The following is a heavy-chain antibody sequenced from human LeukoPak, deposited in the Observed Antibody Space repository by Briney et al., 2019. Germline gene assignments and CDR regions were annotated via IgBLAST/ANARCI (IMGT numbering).Heavy chain of an antibody. CDR2: IYYSGST. Sequence: SETLSLTCTVSGGSISSYYWSWIRQPPGKGLEWIGYIYYSGSTNYNPSLKSRVTISVGTSKNQFSLKLSSVTAADTAVYYCARLRNYCSGGSCSRGMDVWGQGTTVTVSS. CDR3: ARLRNYCSGGSCSRGMDV. CDR1: GGSISSYY. J-gene: IGHJ6*02. V-gene: IGHV4-59*01. D-gene: IGHD2-15*01.